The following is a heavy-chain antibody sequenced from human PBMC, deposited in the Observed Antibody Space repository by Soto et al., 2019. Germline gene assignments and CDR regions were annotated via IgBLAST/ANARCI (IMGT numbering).Heavy chain of an antibody. CDR1: GFTFSSAS. V-gene: IGHV3-48*01. CDR3: ARDLSDYGDHEGTS. Sequence: EVQLVESGGGLAHPGESLRLSCAASGFTFSSASMIWVRQAPGKGLEYISFISSTSYTIHYADSVKGRFTVSRDNDNKSLYLQMTSLRADDTAVYYCARDLSDYGDHEGTSWGQGTRVTVSS. D-gene: IGHD4-17*01. J-gene: IGHJ5*02. CDR2: ISSTSYTI.